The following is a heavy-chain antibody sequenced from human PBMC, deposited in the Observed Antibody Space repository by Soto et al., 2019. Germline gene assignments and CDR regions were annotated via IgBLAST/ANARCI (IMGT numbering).Heavy chain of an antibody. J-gene: IGHJ4*02. CDR3: AVAGDFDY. D-gene: IGHD6-19*01. Sequence: QVQLVESGGGVVQPGRSLRLSCAASGFTFSSYGMHWVRQAPGKGLEWVAVISYDGSNKYYADSAKGRFTISRDNSKNTLYLQMNSLRAEDTAVYYCAVAGDFDYWGQGTLVTVSS. V-gene: IGHV3-30*03. CDR1: GFTFSSYG. CDR2: ISYDGSNK.